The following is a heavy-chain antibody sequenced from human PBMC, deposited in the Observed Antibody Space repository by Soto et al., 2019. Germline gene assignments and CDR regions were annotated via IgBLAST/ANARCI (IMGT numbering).Heavy chain of an antibody. J-gene: IGHJ4*02. CDR3: ARDFYGSVSPTSTRLGLSDY. Sequence: GGSLRLSCAASVFTFSSNGMHWVRQAPGKGLEWVAIISKDGRNKYYADSVKGRSTISRDNSKNTLYLEVNSLRAEDTAVYYCARDFYGSVSPTSTRLGLSDYWGQGTLVTVSS. D-gene: IGHD3-10*01. CDR2: ISKDGRNK. CDR1: VFTFSSNG. V-gene: IGHV3-30*03.